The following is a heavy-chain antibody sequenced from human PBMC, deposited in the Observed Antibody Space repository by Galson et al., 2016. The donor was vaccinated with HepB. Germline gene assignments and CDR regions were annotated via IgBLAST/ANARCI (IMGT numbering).Heavy chain of an antibody. CDR1: GFSFSTYS. Sequence: SLRLSCAASGFSFSTYSMNWVRQAPGRGLEWISYISDSSSVTYYADSVKGRFAISRDNARNSLSLQMNNQRVEDTAVYYCARDRERWLPVLYYWGQGILATVSS. D-gene: IGHD5-24*01. CDR3: ARDRERWLPVLYY. V-gene: IGHV3-48*04. CDR2: ISDSSSVT. J-gene: IGHJ4*02.